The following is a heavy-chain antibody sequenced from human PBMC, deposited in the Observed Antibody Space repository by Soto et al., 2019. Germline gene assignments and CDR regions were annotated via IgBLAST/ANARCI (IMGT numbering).Heavy chain of an antibody. CDR3: ARDLAVAKRRESHYFDC. J-gene: IGHJ4*02. V-gene: IGHV4-4*02. CDR2: IYHSGST. CDR1: SGSISSSNW. D-gene: IGHD6-19*01. Sequence: PSETLSLTCAVSSGSISSSNWWSWVRQPPGKGLEWIGEIYHSGSTNYNPSLKSRVTISVDKSKNQFSLKLSSVTAADTAVYYCARDLAVAKRRESHYFDCWGQGTLVTVSS.